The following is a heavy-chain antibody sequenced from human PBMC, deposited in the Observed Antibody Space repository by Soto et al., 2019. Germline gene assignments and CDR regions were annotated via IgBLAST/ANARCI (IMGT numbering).Heavy chain of an antibody. CDR1: GFTFSGSA. V-gene: IGHV3-73*02. Sequence: EVQLVESGGDLVQPGGSLKLSCAASGFTFSGSAMHWVRQASGKGLESVGHIRRRAKNYATVYAATVKGRFIISRDDSKNTAYLQMTSLKTDDTAGYYCTRTFDVSDYFSPDFDYWGQGTLVTVSS. CDR2: IRRRAKNYAT. D-gene: IGHD3-22*01. CDR3: TRTFDVSDYFSPDFDY. J-gene: IGHJ4*02.